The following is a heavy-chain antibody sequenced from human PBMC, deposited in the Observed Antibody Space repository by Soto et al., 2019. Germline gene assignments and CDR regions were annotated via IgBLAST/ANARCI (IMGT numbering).Heavy chain of an antibody. J-gene: IGHJ4*02. CDR1: GYTFTSYV. CDR2: IDPNSGFT. V-gene: IGHV1-2*02. Sequence: ASVKVSCKASGYTFTSYVISWVRQAPGQGLEWMGWIDPNSGFTKYAQKSQGRVTMTRDTSISTTYMELSSLTSDDTAMYYCAKENFKFDSWGQGTLVTVSS. CDR3: AKENFKFDS. D-gene: IGHD1-7*01.